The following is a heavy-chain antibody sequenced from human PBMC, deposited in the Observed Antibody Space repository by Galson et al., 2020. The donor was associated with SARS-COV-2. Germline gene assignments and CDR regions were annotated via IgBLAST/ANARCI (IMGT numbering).Heavy chain of an antibody. CDR3: VRQGVFDSSGYNPFDF. CDR2: ISGLSN. V-gene: IGHV3-23*01. CDR1: GFTSSRYA. Sequence: QAGGSLRLSCAASGFTSSRYAMAWVRQAPGKGLGWVSAISGLSNYSAEPVRGRFTISRDSSKNTVDLQMNILTAEDTAIYYCVRQGVFDSSGYNPFDFWGQGTLVTVSS. J-gene: IGHJ4*02. D-gene: IGHD5-12*01.